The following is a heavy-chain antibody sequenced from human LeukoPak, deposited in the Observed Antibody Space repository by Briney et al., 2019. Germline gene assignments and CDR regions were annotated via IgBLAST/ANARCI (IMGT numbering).Heavy chain of an antibody. J-gene: IGHJ4*02. V-gene: IGHV3-7*01. Sequence: PGGSLRLSCAASGFTFSTYWMSWVRQTPEKGLEFVANIKQDDSVKNYMDSLKGRSTISRDNARESLYLEINSLRADDTAVYYCARDPESSAFDLWGQGALVTVSS. D-gene: IGHD5/OR15-5a*01. CDR2: IKQDDSVK. CDR3: ARDPESSAFDL. CDR1: GFTFSTYW.